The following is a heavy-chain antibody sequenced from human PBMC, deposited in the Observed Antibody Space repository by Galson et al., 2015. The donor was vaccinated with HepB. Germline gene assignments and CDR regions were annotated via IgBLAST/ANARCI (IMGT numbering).Heavy chain of an antibody. J-gene: IGHJ6*02. Sequence: QSGAEVKKPGESLRISCKGSGYSFTSYWISWVRQMPGKGLEWMGRIDPSDSYTNYSPSFQGHVAISADKSISTAYLQWSSLKASDTAMYYCARLPITMVRGESMDVWGQGTTVTVSS. D-gene: IGHD3-10*01. CDR3: ARLPITMVRGESMDV. V-gene: IGHV5-10-1*01. CDR2: IDPSDSYT. CDR1: GYSFTSYW.